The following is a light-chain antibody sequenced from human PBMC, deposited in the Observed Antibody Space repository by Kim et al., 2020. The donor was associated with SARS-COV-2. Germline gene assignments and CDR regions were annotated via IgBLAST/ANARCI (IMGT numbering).Light chain of an antibody. CDR1: SSDGGGYNK. J-gene: IGLJ3*02. CDR3: WSYAGSSNLV. Sequence: GRSTTTSSTGTSSDGGGYNKVYRYQQQPGKSPKLLIYEVSKRPSGVPDRVSGSKSGNTASLTVFGPQAEDEADYYCWSYAGSSNLVFGGGTQLTVL. CDR2: EVS. V-gene: IGLV2-8*01.